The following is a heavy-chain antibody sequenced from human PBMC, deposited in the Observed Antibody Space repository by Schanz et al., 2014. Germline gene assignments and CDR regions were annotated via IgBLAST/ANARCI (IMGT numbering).Heavy chain of an antibody. V-gene: IGHV3-53*04. J-gene: IGHJ6*02. CDR1: GFTVSNSY. CDR3: ATAQGVNHLYYGVHV. CDR2: IYSSGST. D-gene: IGHD3-16*01. Sequence: DVQLVDSGGGLVQPGGSLRLSCAASGFTVSNSYIHWVRQAPGKGLEWVSTIYSSGSTYYADSVRGRFTISRDNSMNTVYLQKNSRRSDDAAVYYCATAQGVNHLYYGVHVWGQGTTVTVSS.